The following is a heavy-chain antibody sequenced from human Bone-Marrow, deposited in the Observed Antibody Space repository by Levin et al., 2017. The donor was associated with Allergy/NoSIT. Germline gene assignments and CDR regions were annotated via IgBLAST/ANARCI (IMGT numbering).Heavy chain of an antibody. V-gene: IGHV4-61*09. CDR3: ARVLQYYYYYMDV. CDR2: IYTSGNT. CDR1: GVSITSGNYY. D-gene: IGHD5-24*01. J-gene: IGHJ6*03. Sequence: SQTLSLTCTVSGVSITSGNYYWSWIRQPAGKGLVWIGHIYTSGNTNYNPSLKSRVTISVDTSKNQFSLKLRSVTAADTAVYYCARVLQYYYYYMDVWGKGTTVTVSS.